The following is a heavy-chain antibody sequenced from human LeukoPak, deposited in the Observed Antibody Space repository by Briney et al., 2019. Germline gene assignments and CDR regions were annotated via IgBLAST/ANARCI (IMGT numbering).Heavy chain of an antibody. Sequence: GGSLRLSCAASGFPFSSYALSWVRLAPGKGLEWVAAIDGSVRTNYADSVKGRFTISRDNSKNTLHLQMNSLRAEDTAVYYCAKDLGFYYGSPGYFDDWGQEPWSPSPQ. J-gene: IGHJ4*01. D-gene: IGHD3-10*01. CDR2: IDGSVRT. CDR1: GFPFSSYA. V-gene: IGHV3-23*01. CDR3: AKDLGFYYGSPGYFDD.